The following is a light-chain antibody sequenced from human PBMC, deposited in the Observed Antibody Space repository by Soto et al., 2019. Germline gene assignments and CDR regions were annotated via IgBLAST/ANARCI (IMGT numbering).Light chain of an antibody. CDR1: QSVSSN. Sequence: EIVMTQSPATLSVSPGERATLSCRASQSVSSNLAWYQQKPGQAPRLLIYGASTRATGIPARFSGSGSGTEFTITISSLQSEEFAIYYCQQYNDWPPTWTFGQGTKVEIK. V-gene: IGKV3-15*01. CDR2: GAS. J-gene: IGKJ1*01. CDR3: QQYNDWPPTWT.